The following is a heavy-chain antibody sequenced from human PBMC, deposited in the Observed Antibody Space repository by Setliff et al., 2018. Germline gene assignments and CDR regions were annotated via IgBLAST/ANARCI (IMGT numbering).Heavy chain of an antibody. Sequence: PGGSLRLSCAASGFTFGDFAMTWVRQAPGKGLEWVSGIGGRGISTYYADSVKGRFIMSRDNSENTLYLQMNSLRAEDTAVYYCASAGHRGSWFPFDALHIWGQGTMVTVSS. J-gene: IGHJ3*02. CDR2: IGGRGIST. V-gene: IGHV3-23*01. CDR3: ASAGHRGSWFPFDALHI. CDR1: GFTFGDFA. D-gene: IGHD6-13*01.